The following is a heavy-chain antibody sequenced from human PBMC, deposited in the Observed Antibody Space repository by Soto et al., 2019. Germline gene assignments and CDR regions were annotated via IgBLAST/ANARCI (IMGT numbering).Heavy chain of an antibody. J-gene: IGHJ4*02. D-gene: IGHD6-19*01. CDR2: RYYTGHS. CDR3: AKVGGAGIVVAGFDS. CDR1: GGYISSYY. V-gene: IGHV4-59*01. Sequence: QVQLQESGPGLVKPSETLSLTCTVSGGYISSYYWTWIRQPQGKGLEWIGYRYYTGHSNYNPSLKCRADISVDTYKQQYSLNLSSVNAADTAVYYCAKVGGAGIVVAGFDSWGQGTLVTVSS.